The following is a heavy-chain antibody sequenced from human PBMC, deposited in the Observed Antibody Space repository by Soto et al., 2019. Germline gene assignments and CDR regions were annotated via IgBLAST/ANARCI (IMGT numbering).Heavy chain of an antibody. CDR2: ISGSGGST. CDR1: GFTFSSYA. Sequence: GGSLRLSCAASGFTFSSYAMSWVRQAPGKGLEWVSAISGSGGSTYYADPVKGRFTISRDNSKNTLYLQMNSLRAEDTAVYYCANLEGSGTLDYWGQGTLVTVSS. D-gene: IGHD1-1*01. J-gene: IGHJ4*02. CDR3: ANLEGSGTLDY. V-gene: IGHV3-23*01.